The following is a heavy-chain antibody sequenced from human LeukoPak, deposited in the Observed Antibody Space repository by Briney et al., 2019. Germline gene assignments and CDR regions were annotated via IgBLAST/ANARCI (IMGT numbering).Heavy chain of an antibody. Sequence: SETLSLTCTVSGGSISSYYWSWIRQPAGKGLEWIGRIYTSGSTNYNPSLKSRVTMSVDTSKNQFSLKLSSVTAADTAVYYCARSPLIAVAGDFDYWGQGTLVTVSS. V-gene: IGHV4-4*07. CDR1: GGSISSYY. CDR3: ARSPLIAVAGDFDY. J-gene: IGHJ4*02. D-gene: IGHD6-19*01. CDR2: IYTSGST.